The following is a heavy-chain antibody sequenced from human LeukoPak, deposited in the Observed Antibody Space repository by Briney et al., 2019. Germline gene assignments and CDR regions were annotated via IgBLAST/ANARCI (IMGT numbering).Heavy chain of an antibody. V-gene: IGHV4-39*07. Sequence: SETLSLTCTVSGGSISSSSYYWGWIRQPPGKGLEWIGSIYYSGSTYYNPSLKSRVTISVDTSKNQFSLKLSSVTAADTAVYYCARRTMVRGVPDVWGQGTTVTVSS. CDR1: GGSISSSSYY. D-gene: IGHD3-10*01. CDR3: ARRTMVRGVPDV. J-gene: IGHJ6*02. CDR2: IYYSGST.